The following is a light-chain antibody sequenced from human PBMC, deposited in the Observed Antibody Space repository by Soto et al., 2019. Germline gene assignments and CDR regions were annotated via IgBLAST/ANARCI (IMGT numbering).Light chain of an antibody. V-gene: IGKV1-5*03. CDR2: EAS. J-gene: IGKJ1*01. Sequence: DIQMTQSPSTLSASVGDRVTITCRASQTINNWLAWYQQKPGTAPKLLIYEASNLDSGVPSRFSGSGSGTEFNLTISSLQPEDFATYYCQQYNSFIWTFGRGTKVDIK. CDR1: QTINNW. CDR3: QQYNSFIWT.